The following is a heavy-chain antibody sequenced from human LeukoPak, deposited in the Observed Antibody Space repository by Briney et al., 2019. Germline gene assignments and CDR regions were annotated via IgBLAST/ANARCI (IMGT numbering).Heavy chain of an antibody. J-gene: IGHJ4*02. V-gene: IGHV3-21*01. CDR2: ISSSSRYI. CDR3: ARVGYYYDSSGYYPLDY. Sequence: GGSLRLSCAASGFTFSSYTMNWVRQAPGKGLEWVSSISSSSRYIYYADSVKGRFTISRDNAKNSLYLQMNSLRAEDTAVYYCARVGYYYDSSGYYPLDYWGQGTLVTVSS. D-gene: IGHD3-22*01. CDR1: GFTFSSYT.